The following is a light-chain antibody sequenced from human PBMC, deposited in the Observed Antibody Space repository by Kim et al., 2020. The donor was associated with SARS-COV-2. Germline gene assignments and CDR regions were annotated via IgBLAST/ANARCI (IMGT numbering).Light chain of an antibody. V-gene: IGKV1-5*03. Sequence: DIQMTQSPSTLSASVGDRVTITCRASQSISSWLAWYQQKPGKAPKLLIYKASSLESGVPSRFSGSGSGSEFTLTISSLQPDDFATYYCQQYNSYPYTFGQGTKLEI. CDR3: QQYNSYPYT. CDR2: KAS. J-gene: IGKJ2*01. CDR1: QSISSW.